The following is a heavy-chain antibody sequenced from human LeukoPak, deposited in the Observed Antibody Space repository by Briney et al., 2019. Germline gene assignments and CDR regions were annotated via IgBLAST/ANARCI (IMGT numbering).Heavy chain of an antibody. CDR2: ISSSGSTI. CDR1: GFTFSDYY. CDR3: ARSALGGATRRYGMDV. Sequence: KPGGSLRLSCAASGFTFSDYYMSWIRQAPGKGLEWVSYISSSGSTIYYADSVKGRFTISRDNAKNSLYLQMNSLRAEDTAVYYCARSALGGATRRYGMDVWGQGTTVTVSS. D-gene: IGHD1-26*01. V-gene: IGHV3-11*01. J-gene: IGHJ6*02.